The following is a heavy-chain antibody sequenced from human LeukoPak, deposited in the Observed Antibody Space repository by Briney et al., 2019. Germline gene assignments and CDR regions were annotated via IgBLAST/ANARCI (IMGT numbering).Heavy chain of an antibody. CDR3: ARGGGSSSLYTWLNY. J-gene: IGHJ4*02. D-gene: IGHD6-13*01. V-gene: IGHV3-33*01. CDR1: GFTFSSYG. CDR2: IWYDGSNK. Sequence: GGSLTLSCAASGFTFSSYGMHWVRQAPGKGLEWGAVIWYDGSNKYYADSVKGRFTISRDNSKNTLYLQMNSLRAEDTAVYYCARGGGSSSLYTWLNYRGQGTLVTVSS.